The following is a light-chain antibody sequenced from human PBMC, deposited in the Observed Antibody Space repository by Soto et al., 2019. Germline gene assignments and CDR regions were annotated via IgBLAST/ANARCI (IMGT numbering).Light chain of an antibody. Sequence: EIVMTQSPATLSVSPGERATLSCRASQSVGSNLAWYQQKPGQAPRLLIYGASTRATGIPARFSGSGSGTEVTLTISSLQSEDFAVYYCQQYNNWPPLTFGGGTKVEIK. J-gene: IGKJ4*01. CDR2: GAS. CDR3: QQYNNWPPLT. V-gene: IGKV3-15*01. CDR1: QSVGSN.